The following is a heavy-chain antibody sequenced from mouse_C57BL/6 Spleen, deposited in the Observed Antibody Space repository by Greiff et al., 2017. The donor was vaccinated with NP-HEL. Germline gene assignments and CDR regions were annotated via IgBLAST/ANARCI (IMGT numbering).Heavy chain of an antibody. CDR2: IYPGSGNT. J-gene: IGHJ2*01. Sequence: QVQLQQSGPELVKPGASVKISCKASGYSFTSYYIHWVKQRPGQGLEWIGWIYPGSGNTKYNEKFKGKATLTADTSSSTAYMQLSSLTSEDSAVYYCARWGVTSYFDYWGQGTTLTVSS. V-gene: IGHV1-66*01. CDR3: ARWGVTSYFDY. CDR1: GYSFTSYY. D-gene: IGHD2-3*01.